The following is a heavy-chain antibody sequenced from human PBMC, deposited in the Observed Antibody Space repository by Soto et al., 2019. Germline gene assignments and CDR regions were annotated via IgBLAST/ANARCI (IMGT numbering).Heavy chain of an antibody. J-gene: IGHJ6*02. CDR2: MNPNSGKT. CDR3: ARGSRFGVMDV. CDR1: GYSFISSD. D-gene: IGHD3-10*01. V-gene: IGHV1-8*01. Sequence: QVQLVQSGAEVKKPGASVKVSCKASGYSFISSDINWVRQATGQGLEWMGWMNPNSGKTGYAQKFQGRVTMTRNTSISTVYMERSSLRSEDTAVYYCARGSRFGVMDVWGQGTTVTVSS.